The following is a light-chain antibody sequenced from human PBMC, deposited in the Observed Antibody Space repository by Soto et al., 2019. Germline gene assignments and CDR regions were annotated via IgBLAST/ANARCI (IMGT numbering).Light chain of an antibody. V-gene: IGLV2-14*01. CDR1: SSDVGGYNY. CDR2: DVS. J-gene: IGLJ2*01. CDR3: SSYTSSSFSGV. Sequence: QPVLTQPASVSGSPGQSITISCTGTSSDVGGYNYVSWYQQHPGKAPKLMIYDVSNRPSGVSNRFSGSKSGNTASLTISGLQAEDEADYYCSSYTSSSFSGVFGGGTKLTVL.